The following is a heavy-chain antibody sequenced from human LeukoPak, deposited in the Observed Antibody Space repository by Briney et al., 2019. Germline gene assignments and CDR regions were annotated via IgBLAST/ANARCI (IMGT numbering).Heavy chain of an antibody. V-gene: IGHV3-23*01. J-gene: IGHJ4*02. D-gene: IGHD3-3*01. CDR1: GFTFSSYV. Sequence: GGSLRLSCAASGFTFSSYVVSWVRQAPGKGLEWVSAISGSGGSTYYVDFVKGRFTISRDNSKNTLYLQMNSLRAEDTAVYYCAKTSLLGVVGYYDFWSGYSSFDYWGQGTLVTVSS. CDR3: AKTSLLGVVGYYDFWSGYSSFDY. CDR2: ISGSGGST.